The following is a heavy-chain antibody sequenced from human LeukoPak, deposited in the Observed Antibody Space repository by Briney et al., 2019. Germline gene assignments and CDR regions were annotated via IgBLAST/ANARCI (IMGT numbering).Heavy chain of an antibody. CDR1: GFTFSSYW. J-gene: IGHJ4*02. CDR2: IKQDGSEK. V-gene: IGHV3-7*01. D-gene: IGHD3-22*01. Sequence: GGSLRLSCAASGFTFSSYWMSWVRQAPGKGLEWVANIKQDGSEKYYVDSVKGRFTISRDNAKNSLYLQMNSLRAEDTAVYYCARDYYDSSGYYFLDYWGQGTLVTVSS. CDR3: ARDYYDSSGYYFLDY.